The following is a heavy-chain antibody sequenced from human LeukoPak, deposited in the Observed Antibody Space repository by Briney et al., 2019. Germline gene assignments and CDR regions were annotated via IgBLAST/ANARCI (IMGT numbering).Heavy chain of an antibody. CDR3: AVGSYLGRNFDY. CDR1: AFTFSSYA. J-gene: IGHJ4*02. D-gene: IGHD1-26*01. V-gene: IGHV3-23*01. CDR2: ISGSGGST. Sequence: GGSLRLSCAVSAFTFSSYAMSWVRQAPGKGLEWVSAISGSGGSTYYADSVKGQFTISRDNSKNPLYLQMNSLRAEDTAVYYSAVGSYLGRNFDYWGQGTLVTVSS.